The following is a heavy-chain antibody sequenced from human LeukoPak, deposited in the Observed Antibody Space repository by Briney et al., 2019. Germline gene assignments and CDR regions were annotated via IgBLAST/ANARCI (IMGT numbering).Heavy chain of an antibody. V-gene: IGHV3-30*14. CDR3: VRYTDSSYPD. D-gene: IGHD2-2*02. CDR1: GFTFSSHA. Sequence: PGRSLRLSCSVSGFTFSSHAMHWVRQAPGKGLECVAYISYDGSFQYHADSVKGRFTISRDNSKSTLYLQMSSLRPEDTAVYYCVRYTDSSYPDWGQGTLVTVSS. J-gene: IGHJ4*02. CDR2: ISYDGSFQ.